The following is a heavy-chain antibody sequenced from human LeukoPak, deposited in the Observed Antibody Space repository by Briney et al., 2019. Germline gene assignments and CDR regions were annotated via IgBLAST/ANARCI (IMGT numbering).Heavy chain of an antibody. CDR1: GFTFSSYG. D-gene: IGHD2-2*03. CDR3: AKGMGIVVVPAAIGDY. Sequence: GGSLRLSCAASGFTFSSYGMHWVRQAPGKGLEWVAFIRYDGSNKYYADSVKGRFTISRDNSKNTLYLQMNSLRAEDTAVYYCAKGMGIVVVPAAIGDYWGQGTLVTVSS. V-gene: IGHV3-30*02. J-gene: IGHJ4*02. CDR2: IRYDGSNK.